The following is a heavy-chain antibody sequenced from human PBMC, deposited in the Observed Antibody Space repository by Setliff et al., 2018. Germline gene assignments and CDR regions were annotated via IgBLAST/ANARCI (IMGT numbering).Heavy chain of an antibody. CDR1: GYTFTGYY. CDR2: INPNSGGT. Sequence: ASVKVSCKASGYTFTGYYMHWVRQAPGQGLEWMGWINPNSGGTNYAQKFQGRVTMTRDTSISTAYMELSRLRSDDTAVYYCARDFGSGSYFNYYYYGMDVWGQGTTVTVSS. J-gene: IGHJ6*02. V-gene: IGHV1-2*02. CDR3: ARDFGSGSYFNYYYYGMDV. D-gene: IGHD3-10*01.